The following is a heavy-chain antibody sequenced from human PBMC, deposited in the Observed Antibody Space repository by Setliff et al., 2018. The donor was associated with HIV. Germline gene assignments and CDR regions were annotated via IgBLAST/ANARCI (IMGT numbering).Heavy chain of an antibody. V-gene: IGHV3-7*01. D-gene: IGHD5-12*01. J-gene: IGHJ4*02. Sequence: PGGSLRLSCAATGFTFSSYVLHWVRQAPGKGLEWVASVNPDGSEASSVGSMKGRFTVSRDNAKNSLYLQMNSLRAEDTAIYYCARDWRSGYDLNFDYWGQGTLVTVSS. CDR3: ARDWRSGYDLNFDY. CDR1: GFTFSSYV. CDR2: VNPDGSEA.